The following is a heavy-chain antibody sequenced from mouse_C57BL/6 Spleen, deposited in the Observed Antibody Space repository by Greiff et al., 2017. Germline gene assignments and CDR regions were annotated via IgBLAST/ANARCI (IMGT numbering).Heavy chain of an antibody. J-gene: IGHJ1*03. CDR1: GFTFSDYG. CDR2: ISSGSSTI. Sequence: DVQLVESGGGLVKPGGSLKLSCAASGFTFSDYGMHWVRQAPEKGLEWVAYISSGSSTIYYADTVKGRFTISRDNDKNTLFLQMTSLRSEDTAMYYCARDGSSYVGYFDVWGTGSTVAVSS. CDR3: ARDGSSYVGYFDV. D-gene: IGHD1-1*01. V-gene: IGHV5-17*01.